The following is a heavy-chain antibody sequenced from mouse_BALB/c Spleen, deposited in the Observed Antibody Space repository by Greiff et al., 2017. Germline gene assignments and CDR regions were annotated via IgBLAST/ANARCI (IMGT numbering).Heavy chain of an antibody. D-gene: IGHD2-1*01. CDR3: SRQDYGNYYAMDY. J-gene: IGHJ4*01. V-gene: IGHV1-84*02. Sequence: VQLQESGAELVKPGASVTLSCKTSGFTFSSSYISWLKQKPGQSLEWIAWIYAGTGGTSYNQKFTGTAQLTVDTSSSTAYMQFSSRTTEDSARFYWSRQDYGNYYAMDYWGQGTSVTVSS. CDR2: IYAGTGGT. CDR1: GFTFSSSY.